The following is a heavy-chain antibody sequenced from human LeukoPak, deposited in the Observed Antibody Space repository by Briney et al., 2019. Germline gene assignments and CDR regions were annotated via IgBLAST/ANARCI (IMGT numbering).Heavy chain of an antibody. J-gene: IGHJ3*02. CDR1: GYSISSGYY. CDR2: IYHSGST. Sequence: SETLSLTCTVSGYSISSGYYWGWIRQPPGKGLEWIGSIYHSGSTYYNPSLKSRVTISVDTSKNQFSLKLSSVTAADTAVYYCAGWAELPNYDFWSGYPHDAFDIWGQGTMVTVSS. CDR3: AGWAELPNYDFWSGYPHDAFDI. V-gene: IGHV4-38-2*02. D-gene: IGHD3-3*01.